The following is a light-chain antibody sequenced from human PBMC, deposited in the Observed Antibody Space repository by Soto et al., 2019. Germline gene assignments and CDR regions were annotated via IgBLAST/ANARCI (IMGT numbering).Light chain of an antibody. Sequence: EIVMTQSPATLSVSPGERATLSCRASQSVSSNLAWYQQKPGQAPRLLIYGASTRATGIPARFSGSGSGTDFTLTISRLEPEDFAVYYCQQYSSSPPITFGQGTRLEIK. CDR2: GAS. J-gene: IGKJ5*01. CDR3: QQYSSSPPIT. V-gene: IGKV3-15*01. CDR1: QSVSSN.